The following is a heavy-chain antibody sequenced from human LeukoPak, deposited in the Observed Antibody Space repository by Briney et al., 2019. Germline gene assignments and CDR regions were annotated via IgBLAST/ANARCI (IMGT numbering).Heavy chain of an antibody. CDR1: GFPFSHSA. V-gene: IGHV3-7*01. D-gene: IGHD3-16*01. Sequence: PGGSLRLSCAASGFPFSHSAMSWVRQAPGKGLEWVANIREDGSETYYVDSVKGRFTISRDNAKNSLILQMDSLRVDDTAVYYCARKDLEAYWYFDLWGRGTLVTVSS. CDR2: IREDGSET. CDR3: ARKDLEAYWYFDL. J-gene: IGHJ2*01.